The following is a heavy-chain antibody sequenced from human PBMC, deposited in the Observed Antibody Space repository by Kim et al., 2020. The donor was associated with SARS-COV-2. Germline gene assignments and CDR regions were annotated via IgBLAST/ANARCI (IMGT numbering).Heavy chain of an antibody. J-gene: IGHJ6*02. CDR1: GVSITSYY. V-gene: IGHV4-59*01. D-gene: IGHD3-10*01. CDR3: ARGRGGYDGMDV. CDR2: MYYSGSR. Sequence: SETLSLTCSVSGVSITSYYWSWIRQPPGKGLEWIGYMYYSGSRSYNASLKSRATISEDSSKNQFSLRLTSVTASDTAVYYCARGRGGYDGMDVWGQGTTVTVSS.